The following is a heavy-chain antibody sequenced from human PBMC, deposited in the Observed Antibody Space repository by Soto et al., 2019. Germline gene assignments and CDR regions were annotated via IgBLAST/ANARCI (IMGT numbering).Heavy chain of an antibody. J-gene: IGHJ4*02. CDR3: AREEVYDRVNYFDY. CDR2: IYYSGST. CDR1: GGSISSGDYY. D-gene: IGHD3-10*01. Sequence: SETLSLTCTVSGGSISSGDYYWSWIRQPPGKGLEWIGYIYYSGSTYYNPSLKSRVTISVDTSKNQFSLKLSSVTAADTAVYYCAREEVYDRVNYFDYWGQGPMVTV. V-gene: IGHV4-30-4*01.